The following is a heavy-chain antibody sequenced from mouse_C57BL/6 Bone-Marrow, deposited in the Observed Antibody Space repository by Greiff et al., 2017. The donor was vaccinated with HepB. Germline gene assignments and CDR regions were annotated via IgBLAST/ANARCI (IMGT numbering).Heavy chain of an antibody. CDR2: INTGGTYT. CDR3: ARDMFDYYFDY. CDR1: GFTFSTSG. V-gene: IGHV5-6*01. J-gene: IGHJ2*01. Sequence: EVKVVESGGDLVKPGGSLKLSCVASGFTFSTSGMSWVRQTPDKRLEWVATINTGGTYTYYPDSVKGRFTISKDTAKSTLFLQMSRLKSEDTAIYYCARDMFDYYFDYWGQGTTLTVSS.